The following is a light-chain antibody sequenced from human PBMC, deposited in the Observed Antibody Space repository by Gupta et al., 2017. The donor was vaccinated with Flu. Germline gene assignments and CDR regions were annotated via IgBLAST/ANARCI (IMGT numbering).Light chain of an antibody. CDR3: SSCTSSSTFV. J-gene: IGLJ2*01. CDR2: DVT. Sequence: TSVDIGSDNYVSWYQQHPGKAPKLLIYDVTNRPSGVSKRFSGTKSGNTASLTISGLQAEDEADYYCSSCTSSSTFVFGGGTKLTVL. CDR1: SVDIGSDNY. V-gene: IGLV2-14*01.